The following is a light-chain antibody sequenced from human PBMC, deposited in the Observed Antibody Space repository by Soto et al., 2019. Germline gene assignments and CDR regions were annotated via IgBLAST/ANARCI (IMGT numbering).Light chain of an antibody. CDR2: GAS. Sequence: EIVLTQSPGTLSLSPGERATLSCRASQSVTSNYLAWYQQKPGQAPRLLIFGASIRDTGIPDRFSGSGSGTEFTLTINSLQSEDFAVYYCQRYNNWPLTFGGGTKVESK. CDR3: QRYNNWPLT. CDR1: QSVTSN. J-gene: IGKJ4*01. V-gene: IGKV3D-15*01.